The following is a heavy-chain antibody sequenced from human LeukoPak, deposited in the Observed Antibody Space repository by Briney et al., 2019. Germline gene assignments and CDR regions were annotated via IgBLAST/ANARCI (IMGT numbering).Heavy chain of an antibody. D-gene: IGHD2-8*01. CDR1: GYTFTSYD. CDR3: ARGSPRRAYCTNGVCSDVPFDY. CDR2: MNPNSGNT. J-gene: IGHJ4*02. V-gene: IGHV1-8*03. Sequence: GATVKVSCKASGYTFTSYDINWVRQATGQGLEWMGWMNPNSGNTGYAQKFQGRVTITRNTSISTAYMELSSLRSEDTAVYYCARGSPRRAYCTNGVCSDVPFDYWGQGTLVTVSS.